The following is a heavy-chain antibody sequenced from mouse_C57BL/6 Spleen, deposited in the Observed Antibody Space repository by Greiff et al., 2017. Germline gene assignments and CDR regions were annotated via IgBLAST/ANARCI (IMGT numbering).Heavy chain of an antibody. CDR1: GFNIKDYY. CDR2: IDPEDGDT. D-gene: IGHD1-1*01. J-gene: IGHJ2*01. CDR3: TTKIRGSQYYFDY. V-gene: IGHV14-1*01. Sequence: VQLQQSGAELVRPGASVKLSCTASGFNIKDYYMHWVKQRPEQGLEWIGRIDPEDGDTEYAPKFQGKATMTADTSSNTAYLQLSSLTSEDTAVYYCTTKIRGSQYYFDYWGQGTTLTVSS.